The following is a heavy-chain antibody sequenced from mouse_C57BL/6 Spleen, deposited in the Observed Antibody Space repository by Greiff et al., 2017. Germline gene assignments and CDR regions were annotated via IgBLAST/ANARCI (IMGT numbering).Heavy chain of an antibody. J-gene: IGHJ2*01. V-gene: IGHV1-52*01. CDR2: IDPSDSET. D-gene: IGHD1-1*01. CDR3: ARRRSLYGSLYYFDY. CDR1: GYTFTSYW. Sequence: QVQLQQPGAELVRPGSSVKLSCKASGYTFTSYWMHWVKQRPIQGLEWIGNIDPSDSETHYNQKFKDKATLTVDKSSSTAYMQLSSLTSEDSAVYYCARRRSLYGSLYYFDYWGQGTTLTVSS.